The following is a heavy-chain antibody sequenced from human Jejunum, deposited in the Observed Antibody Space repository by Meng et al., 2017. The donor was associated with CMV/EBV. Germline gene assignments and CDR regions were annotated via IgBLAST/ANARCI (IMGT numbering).Heavy chain of an antibody. CDR2: TYYRSKWYS. D-gene: IGHD6-19*01. CDR1: GDSVSRYSGA. V-gene: IGHV6-1*01. J-gene: IGHJ4*02. CDR3: AREGGWNYFDY. Sequence: VQLRQSGSGLVKPSETLSLPWATSGDSVSRYSGAWHWIRQYPSRGLEWLGRTYYRSKWYSEYAPSVKSRIVINPDTSKNQFYLQVNSVTPEDTAVYYCAREGGWNYFDYWGQGALVTVSS.